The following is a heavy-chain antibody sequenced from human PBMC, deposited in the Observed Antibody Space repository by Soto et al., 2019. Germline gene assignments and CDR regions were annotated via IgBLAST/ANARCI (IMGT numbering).Heavy chain of an antibody. V-gene: IGHV4-31*03. D-gene: IGHD5-12*01. J-gene: IGHJ4*02. CDR1: GGSLSSGGYY. CDR3: ARDTQRGYSGYFDS. Sequence: QVQLQDSGPGLVKPSQTLSLSCTVSGGSLSSGGYYWSWIRQHPGKGLEWIGVIYYSGSTYYNPSLKSRVTISVDTSQNQFSLKLSSVTAADTAVYYCARDTQRGYSGYFDSWGQGTLVTVSS. CDR2: IYYSGST.